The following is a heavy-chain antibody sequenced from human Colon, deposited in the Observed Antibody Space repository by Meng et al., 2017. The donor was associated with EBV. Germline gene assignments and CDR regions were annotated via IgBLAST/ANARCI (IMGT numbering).Heavy chain of an antibody. V-gene: IGHV4-4*02. J-gene: IGHJ4*02. Sequence: LQAARPGLVAPSGTLSLTCAVSCGSMSTSDWWSWVRQPPGKGLEWIGEIYRGGGTNYNPSFKSRVTISVDTSNNHFSLKLSYVTAADTAVYYCARVRVIPAAVGFDYWGQGTLVTVSS. CDR1: CGSMSTSDW. D-gene: IGHD2-2*01. CDR2: IYRGGGT. CDR3: ARVRVIPAAVGFDY.